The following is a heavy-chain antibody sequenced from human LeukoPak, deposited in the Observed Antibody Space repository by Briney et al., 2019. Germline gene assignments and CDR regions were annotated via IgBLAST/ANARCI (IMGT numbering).Heavy chain of an antibody. J-gene: IGHJ6*03. CDR2: IRFDGSYN. CDR1: RFTFSSYG. Sequence: GGSLRLSCAASRFTFSSYGMHWVRQAPGKGLEWVAFIRFDGSYNYYADSVKGRFTISRDNSKNTLYLQMNSLRAEDTAVYYCARARQPAGYYYMDVWGKGTTVTISS. D-gene: IGHD6-13*01. CDR3: ARARQPAGYYYMDV. V-gene: IGHV3-30*02.